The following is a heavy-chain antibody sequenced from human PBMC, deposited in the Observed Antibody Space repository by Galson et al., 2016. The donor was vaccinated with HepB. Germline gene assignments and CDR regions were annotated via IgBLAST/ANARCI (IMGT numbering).Heavy chain of an antibody. V-gene: IGHV5-51*01. Sequence: QSGAEVKKPGESLKISCMGSGYNFNRYWIGWVRQMPGGGLESMAIIYPGDSDTRYSPSVQGHVTISVDKSSNTAYLHWNSLRASDTAIYFCARHFDCSTTSCYLDFWGQGTLVTVSS. D-gene: IGHD2-2*01. J-gene: IGHJ4*02. CDR2: IYPGDSDT. CDR3: ARHFDCSTTSCYLDF. CDR1: GYNFNRYW.